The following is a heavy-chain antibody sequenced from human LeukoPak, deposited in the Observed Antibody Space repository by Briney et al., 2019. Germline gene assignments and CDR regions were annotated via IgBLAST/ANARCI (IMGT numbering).Heavy chain of an antibody. J-gene: IGHJ4*02. CDR3: VRDGGVSGYDLLDY. Sequence: GGSLRLSCAASGFTFSNYWMTWVRQAPGKGLEWVAHINQDGSKEYYMDSVKARFTNSRDNAKNSLSLQMNSLRAEDTAVYYCVRDGGVSGYDLLDYWGQGTLVTVSS. CDR2: INQDGSKE. V-gene: IGHV3-7*01. D-gene: IGHD5-12*01. CDR1: GFTFSNYW.